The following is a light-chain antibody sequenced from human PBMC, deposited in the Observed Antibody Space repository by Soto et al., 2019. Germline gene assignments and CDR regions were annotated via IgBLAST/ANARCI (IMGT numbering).Light chain of an antibody. CDR3: QQYNNWPPYT. V-gene: IGKV3-15*01. J-gene: IGKJ2*01. CDR1: QSSSIN. Sequence: EIVMTQSPATLSLSPGERATLSCRASQSSSINLAWYKQKPGQAPRLLIYGASTRATGVPARFSGSGSGTEFTLTISSLQSEDFAVYYCQQYNNWPPYTFGQGTKLEI. CDR2: GAS.